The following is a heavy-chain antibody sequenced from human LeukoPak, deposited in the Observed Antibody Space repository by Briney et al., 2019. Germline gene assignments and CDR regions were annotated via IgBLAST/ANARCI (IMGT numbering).Heavy chain of an antibody. CDR2: IYSGGST. V-gene: IGHV3-53*01. CDR3: AAVMIYSSGDFSFDY. J-gene: IGHJ4*02. CDR1: GFTVSSNY. D-gene: IGHD6-19*01. Sequence: GGSLRLSCAASGFTVSSNYMGWVRQAPGKGLEGVSVIYSGGSTYYADSVKGRFTISRDNSKNTLYLQMNSLRAEDTAVYYCAAVMIYSSGDFSFDYWGQGTLVTVSS.